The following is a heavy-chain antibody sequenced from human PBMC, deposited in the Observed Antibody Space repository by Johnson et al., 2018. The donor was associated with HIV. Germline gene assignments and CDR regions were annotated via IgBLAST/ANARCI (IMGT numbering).Heavy chain of an antibody. Sequence: VQLVESGGGLVQPGRSLKLSCAASGFTFDDYAMHWVRQTPGKGLEWVANIKQDGSEKYYADSVKGRFTISRDNSKNTLYLQMNSLRAEDTAVYYCAKGKVVVAAHDAFDIWGQGTMVSVSS. V-gene: IGHV3-7*01. CDR2: IKQDGSEK. D-gene: IGHD2-15*01. CDR1: GFTFDDYA. CDR3: AKGKVVVAAHDAFDI. J-gene: IGHJ3*02.